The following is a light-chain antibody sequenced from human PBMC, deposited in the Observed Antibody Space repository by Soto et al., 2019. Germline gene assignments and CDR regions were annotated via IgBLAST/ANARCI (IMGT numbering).Light chain of an antibody. CDR3: SSYAGTNNFVV. V-gene: IGLV2-8*01. J-gene: IGLJ2*01. CDR1: SSDVGGYHY. Sequence: QSVLTQPPSASGSPGQSVTISCTGTSSDVGGYHYVSWYQQRPGKAPKLMIYEVSKRPSGVPDRFSGSKSGNTASLTVSGLQAEDEAHYYCSSYAGTNNFVVFGGGTKLTVL. CDR2: EVS.